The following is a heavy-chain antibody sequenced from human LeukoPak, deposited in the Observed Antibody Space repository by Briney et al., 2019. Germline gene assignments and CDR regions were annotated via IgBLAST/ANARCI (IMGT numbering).Heavy chain of an antibody. CDR3: ARASWGAADAKGGWFDP. J-gene: IGHJ5*02. D-gene: IGHD6-13*01. CDR1: GGSFSGYY. V-gene: IGHV4-34*01. Sequence: SESLSLTCAVYGGSFSGYYGRWIRQPPGKGRGWNGEINHSGSTNYNPSLKSRVTISVDTSKNQFCLNLSSVTAADTAVYYCARASWGAADAKGGWFDPWGQGTLVTVSS. CDR2: INHSGST.